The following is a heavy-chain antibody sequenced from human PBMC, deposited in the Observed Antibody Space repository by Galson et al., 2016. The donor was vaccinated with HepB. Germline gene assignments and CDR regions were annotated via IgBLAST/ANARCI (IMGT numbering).Heavy chain of an antibody. CDR3: ARHRQLYGSGRYYTYYYYIDV. V-gene: IGHV5-51*01. Sequence: QSGAEVKKPGESLKISCKGSGYSFADYWIGWVRQMPGKGLEWMGIIYPRDSDARYNPPFQGQVTISADKSISTAYLQWSSLKASDTAMYYCARHRQLYGSGRYYTYYYYIDVWGKGTTVTVSS. CDR1: GYSFADYW. CDR2: IYPRDSDA. D-gene: IGHD3-10*01. J-gene: IGHJ6*03.